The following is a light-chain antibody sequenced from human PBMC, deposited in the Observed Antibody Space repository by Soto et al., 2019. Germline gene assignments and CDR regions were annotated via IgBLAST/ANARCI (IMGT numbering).Light chain of an antibody. CDR2: RNN. J-gene: IGLJ2*01. CDR1: SSNIGSNY. Sequence: QSVLTQPPSASGTPGQRVTISCSGSSSNIGSNYVYWYQQLPGTAPKLLIYRNNQRPSGVPDRFSGAKSGTSASLAISGRRSEDEDDYYCAAWDDSRSGVVFGGGTKLTVL. V-gene: IGLV1-47*01. CDR3: AAWDDSRSGVV.